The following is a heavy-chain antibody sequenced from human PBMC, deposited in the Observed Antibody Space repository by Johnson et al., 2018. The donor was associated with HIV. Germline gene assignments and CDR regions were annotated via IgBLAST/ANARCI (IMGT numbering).Heavy chain of an antibody. V-gene: IGHV3-30*03. CDR1: GFTFSSYG. D-gene: IGHD6-6*01. J-gene: IGHJ3*02. CDR2: ISFDGSNK. Sequence: VQLVESGGGVVQPGGSLRLSCAASGFTFSSYGMLWVRQAPGKGLEWVAVISFDGSNKYYADSVKGRFTISRDNSKNTLYLQINRLRAEEKAVYYCAIDRVDSSSGAFDIWGKGKMVTVSS. CDR3: AIDRVDSSSGAFDI.